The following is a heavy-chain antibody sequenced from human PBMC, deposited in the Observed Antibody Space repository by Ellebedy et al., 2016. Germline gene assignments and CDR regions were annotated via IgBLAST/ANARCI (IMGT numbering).Heavy chain of an antibody. Sequence: GGSLRLSCAATGFTFPPYSMNWVRQAPGKGLEWISYIGFSGTTIYYADSVKGRFTKSRDNAKNSLYLQMHSLRAEDTAVYYCARYQMGGKEASDLWGRGTLVTVSS. CDR3: ARYQMGGKEASDL. CDR1: GFTFPPYS. V-gene: IGHV3-48*04. D-gene: IGHD4-23*01. J-gene: IGHJ2*01. CDR2: IGFSGTTI.